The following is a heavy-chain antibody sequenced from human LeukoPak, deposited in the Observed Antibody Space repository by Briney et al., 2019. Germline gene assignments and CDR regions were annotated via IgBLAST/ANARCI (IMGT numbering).Heavy chain of an antibody. CDR1: GFTFSRYW. J-gene: IGHJ3*02. CDR2: MNQDGGKQ. V-gene: IGHV3-7*04. CDR3: SRGDSGSYIGWAFDM. Sequence: GGSLRLSCAASGFTFSRYWMTWVRQAPGKGLEWVANMNQDGGKQYYVDSVKGRFTMSRDNAKDSLYLQMNSLRAEDTAVYYCSRGDSGSYIGWAFDMWGQGTMVTVSS. D-gene: IGHD3-22*01.